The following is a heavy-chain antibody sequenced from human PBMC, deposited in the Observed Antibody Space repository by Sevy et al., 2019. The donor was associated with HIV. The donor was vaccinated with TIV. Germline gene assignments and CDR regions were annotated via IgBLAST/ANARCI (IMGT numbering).Heavy chain of an antibody. CDR1: GGSISSSSYY. CDR3: ARIGSYDFWSGYYEGYFDY. CDR2: IYYSGST. V-gene: IGHV4-39*01. J-gene: IGHJ4*02. D-gene: IGHD3-3*01. Sequence: SETLSLTCTVSGGSISSSSYYWGWIRQPPGKGLEWIGSIYYSGSTYYNPSLKSRVTVSVDTSKNQFSLKLSSVTAADTAVYYCARIGSYDFWSGYYEGYFDYWGQGTLVTVSS.